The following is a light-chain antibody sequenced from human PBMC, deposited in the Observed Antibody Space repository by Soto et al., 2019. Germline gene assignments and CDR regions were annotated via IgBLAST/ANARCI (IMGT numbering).Light chain of an antibody. CDR1: QSVSSSY. J-gene: IGKJ4*01. CDR3: QQYGNSPPT. V-gene: IGKV3-20*01. Sequence: EIVLTQSPGTLSLSPGERATLSCRASQSVSSSYLAWYQQKPGQAPRLLIYGASSRATGIPDRFSGSWSGTDFTLTISRLQPEDFAVYYCQQYGNSPPTFGGGTKVDIK. CDR2: GAS.